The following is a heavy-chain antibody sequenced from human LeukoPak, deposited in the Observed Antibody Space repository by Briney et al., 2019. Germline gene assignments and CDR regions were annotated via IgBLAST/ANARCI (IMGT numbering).Heavy chain of an antibody. CDR1: GFTVSSNY. V-gene: IGHV3-66*01. CDR2: IYSGGST. Sequence: PGGSLRLSCAASGFTVSSNYMSWVRQAPGKGLEWVSGIYSGGSTYYADSVKGRFTISRDNSQNTLYLQMNSLRAEDTAVYYCARNSPPGLWSFDYWGQGTLVTVSS. D-gene: IGHD5-18*01. J-gene: IGHJ4*02. CDR3: ARNSPPGLWSFDY.